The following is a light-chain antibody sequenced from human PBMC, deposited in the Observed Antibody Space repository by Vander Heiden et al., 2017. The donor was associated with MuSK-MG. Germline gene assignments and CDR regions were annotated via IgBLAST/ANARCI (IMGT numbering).Light chain of an antibody. J-gene: IGLJ2*01. Sequence: PGQSLTISCTGTSRDVGGYNYVSWYQQHPGKAPKLMIYNLTNRPSGVSNRFSGSKSGNTASLTISGLQAEDEADYYCTSYSGSDTLVFGGGTKLTVL. CDR1: SRDVGGYNY. V-gene: IGLV2-14*03. CDR2: NLT. CDR3: TSYSGSDTLV.